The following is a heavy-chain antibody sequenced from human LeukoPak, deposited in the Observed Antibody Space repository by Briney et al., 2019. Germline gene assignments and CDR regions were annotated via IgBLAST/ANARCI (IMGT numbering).Heavy chain of an antibody. CDR1: GFTVSSKY. CDR3: ARGHYSNRL. V-gene: IGHV3-66*01. Sequence: GSLRLPCAASGFTVSSKYMSWVRQAPGKGLEWVSVIYIDGGTYYADSVKGRFTISRDNSKNTLLLQMNSLRAEDTAVYYCARGHYSNRLGGQGTLVTVSS. D-gene: IGHD2-2*01. CDR2: IYIDGGT. J-gene: IGHJ4*02.